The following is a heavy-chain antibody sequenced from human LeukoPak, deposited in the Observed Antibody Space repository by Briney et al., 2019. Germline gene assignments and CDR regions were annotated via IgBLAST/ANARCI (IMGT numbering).Heavy chain of an antibody. CDR3: ARDPQIVATIT. V-gene: IGHV3-21*01. CDR1: GFTLSDFW. D-gene: IGHD5-12*01. CDR2: ISSSSSYI. J-gene: IGHJ4*02. Sequence: KAGGSLRLSCAASGFTLSDFWMSWVRQAPGKGLEWVSSISSSSSYIYYADSVKGRFTVSRDNAKNSLYLQMNSLRAEDTAVYYCARDPQIVATITWGQGTLVTVSS.